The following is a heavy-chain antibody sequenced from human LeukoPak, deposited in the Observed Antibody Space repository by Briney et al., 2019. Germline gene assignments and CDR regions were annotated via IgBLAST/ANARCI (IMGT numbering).Heavy chain of an antibody. Sequence: GSSVKVSCKASGGTFSSYAISWVRQAPGQGLEWMGGIIPIFGTANYAQKFQGRVTITTDESTSTAYMELSSLRSEDTAVCYCATPSIAARYYYYYYMDVWGKGTTVTVSS. CDR3: ATPSIAARYYYYYYMDV. J-gene: IGHJ6*03. V-gene: IGHV1-69*05. CDR1: GGTFSSYA. D-gene: IGHD6-6*01. CDR2: IIPIFGTA.